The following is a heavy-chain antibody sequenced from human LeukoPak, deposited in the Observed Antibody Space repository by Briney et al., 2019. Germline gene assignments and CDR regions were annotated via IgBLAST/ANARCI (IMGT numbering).Heavy chain of an antibody. J-gene: IGHJ4*02. CDR3: AKDRPNYYDSSGHYYRRNGDY. V-gene: IGHV3-23*01. D-gene: IGHD3-22*01. CDR2: ITSSGTGT. Sequence: GGSLRLSCAASGFTFNIYAMSWVRQAPGKGLEWVSSITSSGTGTFYADSVKGRFTISRDNSESTLYLQMNSLRAEDTVVYYCAKDRPNYYDSSGHYYRRNGDYWGQGTLVTVSS. CDR1: GFTFNIYA.